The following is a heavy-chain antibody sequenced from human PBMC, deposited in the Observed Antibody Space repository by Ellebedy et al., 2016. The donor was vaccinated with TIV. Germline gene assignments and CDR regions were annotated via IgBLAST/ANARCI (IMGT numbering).Heavy chain of an antibody. V-gene: IGHV3-23*01. CDR1: GFTFSSYA. CDR2: ISGSGGST. D-gene: IGHD3-22*01. J-gene: IGHJ4*02. Sequence: GESLKISCAASGFTFSSYAMSWVRQAPGKGLEWVSAISGSGGSTYYADSVKGRFTISRDKSKNTLYLQMNSLRAEDTAVYYCATLPTTYYYDSRDYWGQGTLVTVSS. CDR3: ATLPTTYYYDSRDY.